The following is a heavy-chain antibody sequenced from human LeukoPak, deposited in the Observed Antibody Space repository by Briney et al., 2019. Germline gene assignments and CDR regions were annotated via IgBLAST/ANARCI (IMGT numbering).Heavy chain of an antibody. J-gene: IGHJ3*02. V-gene: IGHV4-59*01. CDR1: GGSISSYY. CDR2: IYYSGST. CDR3: ARVRDCSSTSCYPLDAFDI. D-gene: IGHD2-2*01. Sequence: SETLSLTCTVPGGSISSYYWSWIRQPPGKGLEWIGYIYYSGSTNYNPSLKSRVTISGDTSKNQFSLKLSSVTAADTAVYYCARVRDCSSTSCYPLDAFDIWGQGTMVTVSS.